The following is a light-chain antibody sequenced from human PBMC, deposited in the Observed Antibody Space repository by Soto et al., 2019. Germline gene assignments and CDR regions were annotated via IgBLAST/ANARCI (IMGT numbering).Light chain of an antibody. J-gene: IGLJ2*01. CDR3: SSRIGGTSVV. CDR1: SSDLGYFNY. V-gene: IGLV2-8*01. Sequence: QSALTRPPSASGSPGQSVTISCTGTSSDLGYFNYVSWYQQHPGQVPKLMIYEVTKRPSGVPDRFSGSKSGNTASLTVSGLQAEDDADYYCSSRIGGTSVVFGAGTKLTVL. CDR2: EVT.